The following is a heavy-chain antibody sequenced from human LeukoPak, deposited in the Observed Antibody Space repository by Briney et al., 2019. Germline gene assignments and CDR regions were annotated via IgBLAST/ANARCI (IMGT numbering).Heavy chain of an antibody. CDR1: GFTFSSYS. CDR2: ISSSSSYI. CDR3: ARVLYDYVWGSYRENLDSSGYYYFDY. Sequence: GGSLRLSCAASGFTFSSYSMTWVRQAPGKGLEWVSSISSSSSYIYYADSVKGRFTISRDNAKNSLYLQMNSLRAEDTAVYYCARVLYDYVWGSYRENLDSSGYYYFDYWGQGTLVTVSS. D-gene: IGHD3-16*02. J-gene: IGHJ4*02. V-gene: IGHV3-21*01.